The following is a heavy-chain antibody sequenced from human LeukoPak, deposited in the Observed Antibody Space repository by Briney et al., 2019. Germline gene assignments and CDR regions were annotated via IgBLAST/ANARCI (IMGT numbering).Heavy chain of an antibody. CDR3: ARVNCGGDCYTDYYYYYGMDV. CDR1: GGSISSGGYS. J-gene: IGHJ6*02. Sequence: SETLSLTCAVSGGSISSGGYSWSWIRQPPGKGLEWIGYIYHSGSTYYNPSLKSRVTISVDRPKNQFSLKLSSVTAADTAVYYCARVNCGGDCYTDYYYYYGMDVWGQGTTVTVSS. D-gene: IGHD2-21*02. V-gene: IGHV4-30-2*01. CDR2: IYHSGST.